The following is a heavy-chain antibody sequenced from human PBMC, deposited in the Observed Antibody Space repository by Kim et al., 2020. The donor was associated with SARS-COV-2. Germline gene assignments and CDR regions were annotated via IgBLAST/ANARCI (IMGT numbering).Heavy chain of an antibody. Sequence: GGSLRLSCSASGFTFSTYVMHWVRQAPGKGLEFVSAISTNGDNTYYADSMKGRFTISRDNSKSTLYLQMSSLRAEDTAMYYCVKERGRVVDYAEFDYWGQGTLVTVSS. D-gene: IGHD4-17*01. J-gene: IGHJ4*02. CDR2: ISTNGDNT. CDR1: GFTFSTYV. CDR3: VKERGRVVDYAEFDY. V-gene: IGHV3-64D*09.